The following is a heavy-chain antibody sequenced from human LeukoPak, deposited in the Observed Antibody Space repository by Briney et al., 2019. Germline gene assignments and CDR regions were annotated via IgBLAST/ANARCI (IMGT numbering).Heavy chain of an antibody. Sequence: GGSLRLSCAASGFTFSSYAMSWVRQAPGKGLEWVSSISSSSSYIYYADSVKGRFTISRDNAKNSLYLQMNSLRAEDTAVYYCANSLLGYCSGGSCYSGYWGQGTLVTVSS. CDR2: ISSSSSYI. V-gene: IGHV3-21*01. J-gene: IGHJ4*02. CDR1: GFTFSSYA. CDR3: ANSLLGYCSGGSCYSGY. D-gene: IGHD2-15*01.